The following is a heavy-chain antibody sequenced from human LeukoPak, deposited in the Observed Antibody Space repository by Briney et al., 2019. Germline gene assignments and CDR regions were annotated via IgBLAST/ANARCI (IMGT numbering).Heavy chain of an antibody. CDR3: APGARYGDYQRSDY. V-gene: IGHV3-23*01. CDR1: GFTFSSYA. D-gene: IGHD4-17*01. J-gene: IGHJ4*02. Sequence: PGASLRLSCAASGFTFSSYAMSWVRQAPGKGLEWVSAISGSGGSTHYADSVKGRFTISRDNSKNTLYLQMNSLRAEDTAVYYRAPGARYGDYQRSDYGGREPLATVPS. CDR2: ISGSGGST.